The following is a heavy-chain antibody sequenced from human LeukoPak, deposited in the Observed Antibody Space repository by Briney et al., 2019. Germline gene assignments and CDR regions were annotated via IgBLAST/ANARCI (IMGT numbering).Heavy chain of an antibody. CDR3: ARALLTGSFDY. Sequence: QVQLQESGPGLVKPSEALSLTCTVSGGSISSYFWSWIRQPPGKGLEWIGYIYYSGSTNYNPSLKSRVTISVDTSKNQFSLKLSSVTAADTAVYYCARALLTGSFDYWGQRTLVTVSS. CDR1: GGSISSYF. J-gene: IGHJ4*02. CDR2: IYYSGST. D-gene: IGHD3-9*01. V-gene: IGHV4-59*01.